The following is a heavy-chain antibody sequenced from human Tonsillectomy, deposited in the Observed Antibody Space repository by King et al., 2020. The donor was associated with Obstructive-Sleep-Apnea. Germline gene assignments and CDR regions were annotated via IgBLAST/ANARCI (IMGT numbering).Heavy chain of an antibody. V-gene: IGHV3-48*04. CDR2: ISSISSTI. D-gene: IGHD6-19*01. CDR1: GFTFSSYS. J-gene: IGHJ4*02. CDR3: AGERGGIAVAGDDY. Sequence: VQLVESGGGLVQPGGSLRLSCAASGFTFSSYSMKWVRQAPGKGLEWVSYISSISSTIHYADSVKGRFTISRDNAKNSLYLQMNSLRAEDTAVYWCAGERGGIAVAGDDYWGQGTLVTVSS.